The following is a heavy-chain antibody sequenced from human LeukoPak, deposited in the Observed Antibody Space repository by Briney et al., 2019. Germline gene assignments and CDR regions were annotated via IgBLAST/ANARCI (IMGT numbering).Heavy chain of an antibody. D-gene: IGHD6-13*01. V-gene: IGHV3-33*06. CDR3: AKGSSSWYYFDY. J-gene: IGHJ4*02. CDR1: GFTFSSYG. CDR2: IWYDGSNK. Sequence: GGSLRLSCAASGFTFSSYGMHWVHQAPGKGLEWVAVIWYDGSNKYYVDSVKGRFTISRDNSKNTLYLQMNSLRAEDTAVYYCAKGSSSWYYFDYWGQGTLVTVSS.